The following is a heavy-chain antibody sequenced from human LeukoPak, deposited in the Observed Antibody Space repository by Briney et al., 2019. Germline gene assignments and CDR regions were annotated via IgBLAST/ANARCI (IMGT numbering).Heavy chain of an antibody. V-gene: IGHV4-61*01. J-gene: IGHJ4*02. CDR2: IYYSGST. CDR3: ARASSDFWSGYRFDY. D-gene: IGHD3-3*01. CDR1: GGSVSSGSYY. Sequence: PSETLPLTCTVSGGSVSSGSYYWSWIRQPPGKGLEWIGYIYYSGSTNYNPSLKSRVTISVDTSKNQFSLKLSSVTAADTAVYYCARASSDFWSGYRFDYWGQGTLVTVSS.